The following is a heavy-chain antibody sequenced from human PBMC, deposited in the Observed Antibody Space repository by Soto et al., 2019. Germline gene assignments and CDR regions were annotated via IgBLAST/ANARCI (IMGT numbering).Heavy chain of an antibody. CDR2: ISYDGSNK. CDR1: GFTFSSDA. CDR3: ARDQYSSSWLYCYYYGMDV. Sequence: QVQLVESGGGVVQPGRSLRLSCAASGFTFSSDAMHWVRQAPGKGLEWVAGISYDGSNKYYADSVQGRFTISRDNSKNTLYRQMNILRAEDTAVYYSARDQYSSSWLYCYYYGMDVWGQGTTVTVSS. D-gene: IGHD6-13*01. V-gene: IGHV3-30-3*01. J-gene: IGHJ6*02.